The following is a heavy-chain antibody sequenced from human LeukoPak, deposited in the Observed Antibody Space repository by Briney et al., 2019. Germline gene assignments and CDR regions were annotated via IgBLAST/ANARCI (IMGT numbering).Heavy chain of an antibody. CDR3: ARENSGWEPDGPRGAFDI. D-gene: IGHD1-26*01. CDR2: INSDGSST. J-gene: IGHJ3*02. CDR1: GFTFSSYW. Sequence: GGSLRLSCAASGFTFSSYWMHWVRQAPGKGLVWVSRINSDGSSTSYADSVKGRFTISRDNAKNTLYLQMNSLRAEDTAVYYCARENSGWEPDGPRGAFDIWGQGTTVTVSS. V-gene: IGHV3-74*01.